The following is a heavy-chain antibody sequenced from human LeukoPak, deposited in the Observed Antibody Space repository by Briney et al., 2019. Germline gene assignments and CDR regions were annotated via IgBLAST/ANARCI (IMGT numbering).Heavy chain of an antibody. Sequence: SETLSLTCTVSGDSISSSYWSWIRQPPGKGLEWIGYIHNSGSTNYSPSLKSRVTISIDTPKNQFSLKLSSVTAADTAVYYCARDRRYCSGGTCYLHYFDNWGQGTLVTVSS. J-gene: IGHJ4*02. CDR1: GDSISSSY. CDR2: IHNSGST. CDR3: ARDRRYCSGGTCYLHYFDN. V-gene: IGHV4-59*01. D-gene: IGHD2-15*01.